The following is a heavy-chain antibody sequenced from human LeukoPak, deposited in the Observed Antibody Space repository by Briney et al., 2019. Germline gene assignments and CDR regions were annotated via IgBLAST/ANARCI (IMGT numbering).Heavy chain of an antibody. Sequence: PGGPLRLSCAASGFSFSSFAMSWVRQAPGKGLEWVSATSGGGGSTYYADSVKGRFTISRDNSKNTLYLQMNSLRAEDTAVYYCARVGDIVVVRVFDYWGQGTLVTVSS. J-gene: IGHJ4*02. CDR2: TSGGGGST. CDR1: GFSFSSFA. D-gene: IGHD2-2*01. V-gene: IGHV3-23*01. CDR3: ARVGDIVVVRVFDY.